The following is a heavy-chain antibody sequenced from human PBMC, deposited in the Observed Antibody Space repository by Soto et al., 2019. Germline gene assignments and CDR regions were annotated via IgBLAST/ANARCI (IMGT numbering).Heavy chain of an antibody. CDR2: VKSKTDGGAT. D-gene: IGHD3-16*01. CDR3: ARGGFLGQEDWFDP. CDR1: GFTFYNTW. J-gene: IGHJ5*02. Sequence: EVQLVESGGDLVKPGGSLRLSCTASGFTFYNTWMSWVRQAPGKGLEWVGRVKSKTDGGATDYTAPVRGRFTISRDNAKNSLYLQMNSLRAEDTAVYYCARGGFLGQEDWFDPWGQGTLVTVSS. V-gene: IGHV3-15*01.